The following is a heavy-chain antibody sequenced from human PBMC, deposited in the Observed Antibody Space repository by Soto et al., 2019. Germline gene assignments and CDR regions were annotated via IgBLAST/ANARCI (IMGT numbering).Heavy chain of an antibody. V-gene: IGHV1-8*01. J-gene: IGHJ3*02. CDR1: GYTYTCYA. D-gene: IGHD3-16*01. CDR2: MNPNSGNT. Sequence: ASVKASCKASGYTYTCYAIYCVRQATGQGLEWMGWMNPNSGNTGYAQKFQGRVTMTRNTSISTAYMELSSLRSEDTAVYYCARSSTSRLRNRAFDIWGQGTMVTVSS. CDR3: ARSSTSRLRNRAFDI.